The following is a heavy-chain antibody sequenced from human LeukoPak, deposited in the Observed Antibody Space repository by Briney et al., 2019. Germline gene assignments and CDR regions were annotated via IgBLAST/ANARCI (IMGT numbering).Heavy chain of an antibody. CDR3: ARSSQELLGFDY. CDR2: IIPIFGTA. CDR1: GGTFSSYA. V-gene: IGHV1-69*13. D-gene: IGHD1-26*01. Sequence: ASVKVSCKASGGTFSSYAISWVRQAPGQGLEWMGGIIPIFGTANYAQKFQGRVTITVDESTSTAYMELSSLRSEDTAVYYCARSSQELLGFDYWGQGTLVTVSS. J-gene: IGHJ4*02.